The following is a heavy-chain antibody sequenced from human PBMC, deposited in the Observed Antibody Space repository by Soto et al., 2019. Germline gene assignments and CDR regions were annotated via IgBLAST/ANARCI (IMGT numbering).Heavy chain of an antibody. Sequence: QVPLVESGGGLVQPGGSLRLSCAASGFTFSDYYMSWIRQAPGKGLEWLSYISSSGSYTNYADSVKGRFTISRDNAKNSLYLQMNSLRAEDTAVYYCARDHQVRGPYDEWGQGTLVTVSS. J-gene: IGHJ4*02. V-gene: IGHV3-11*05. CDR2: ISSSGSYT. CDR1: GFTFSDYY. D-gene: IGHD3-10*01. CDR3: ARDHQVRGPYDE.